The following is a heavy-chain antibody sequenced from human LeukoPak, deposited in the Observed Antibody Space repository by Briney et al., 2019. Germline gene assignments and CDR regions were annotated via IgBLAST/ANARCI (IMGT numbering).Heavy chain of an antibody. Sequence: GASVKVSCKASGYTFTSYAIIWVRQAPGQGLEWMGWISAYNGNTNYAQKLQGRVTMTTDTSTSTAYMELRSLRSDDTAVYYCARTPTDCSSTSCRKNWFDPWGQGTLVTVSS. CDR2: ISAYNGNT. J-gene: IGHJ5*02. D-gene: IGHD2-2*01. CDR1: GYTFTSYA. CDR3: ARTPTDCSSTSCRKNWFDP. V-gene: IGHV1-18*01.